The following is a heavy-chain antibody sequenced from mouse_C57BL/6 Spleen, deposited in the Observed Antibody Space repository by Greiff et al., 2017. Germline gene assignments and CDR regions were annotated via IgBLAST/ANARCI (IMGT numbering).Heavy chain of an antibody. Sequence: QVQLQQSGPELVKPGASVKISCKASGYAFSSSWMNWVKQRPGKGLEWIGQIYPGDGDTNYNGKFKGKATLTADKSSSTAYMQLSSLTSEDSAVYFCARSGFVDGYPYYFDYWGQGTTLTVSS. D-gene: IGHD2-3*01. CDR1: GYAFSSSW. V-gene: IGHV1-82*01. CDR2: IYPGDGDT. J-gene: IGHJ2*01. CDR3: ARSGFVDGYPYYFDY.